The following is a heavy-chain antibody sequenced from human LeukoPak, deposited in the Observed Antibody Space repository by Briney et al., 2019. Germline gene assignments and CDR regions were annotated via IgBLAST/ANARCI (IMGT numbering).Heavy chain of an antibody. Sequence: GGSLILSCTASGFTFGDYAINWVRQAPGKGLEWLGLIRSKAYGGTTEYPASVKGRFTISRDHSKSIACLQMNRQTTEDTAVYYCAPSSGSWYYYGMDVWGQGTTVTVSS. CDR2: IRSKAYGGTT. V-gene: IGHV3-49*04. CDR3: APSSGSWYYYGMDV. D-gene: IGHD3-10*01. J-gene: IGHJ6*02. CDR1: GFTFGDYA.